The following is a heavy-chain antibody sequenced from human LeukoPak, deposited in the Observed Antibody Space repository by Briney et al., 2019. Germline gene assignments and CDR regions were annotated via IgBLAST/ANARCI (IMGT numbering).Heavy chain of an antibody. D-gene: IGHD3-22*01. Sequence: ASVKVSCKVSGYTLTELSMHWVRQAPGKGLEWMGGFYPEDGETIYAQKFQGRVTMTEDTSTDTAYMELSSLRSEDTAVYYCATAYYYDSSGGSYYFDYWGQGTLVTVSS. CDR2: FYPEDGET. J-gene: IGHJ4*02. CDR3: ATAYYYDSSGGSYYFDY. V-gene: IGHV1-24*01. CDR1: GYTLTELS.